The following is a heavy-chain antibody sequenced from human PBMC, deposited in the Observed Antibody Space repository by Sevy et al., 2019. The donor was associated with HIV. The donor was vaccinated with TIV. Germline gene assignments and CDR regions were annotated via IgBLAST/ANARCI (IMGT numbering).Heavy chain of an antibody. D-gene: IGHD3-22*01. CDR1: GGSISSGGYS. CDR3: ARTIPYYYESSGYSNWFDP. J-gene: IGHJ5*02. V-gene: IGHV4-30-2*01. Sequence: SETLSLTCAVSGGSISSGGYSWSWIRQPPGKGLEWIGHIYHSGSTYYNPSLKSRVTISVDRSKNQFSLKLSSVTAADTAVYYCARTIPYYYESSGYSNWFDPWGQGTLVTVSS. CDR2: IYHSGST.